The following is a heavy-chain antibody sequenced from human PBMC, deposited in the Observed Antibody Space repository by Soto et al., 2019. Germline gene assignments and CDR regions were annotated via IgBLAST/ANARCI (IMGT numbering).Heavy chain of an antibody. Sequence: ASVKVSCKASGGTFSSYTISWVRQAPGQGLEWMGRIIPILGIANYAQKFQGRVTITADKSTSTAYMELSSLRSEDTAVYYCARDWAHDCTNGVCYSGRFDPWGQGTLVTVSS. CDR1: GGTFSSYT. V-gene: IGHV1-69*04. CDR3: ARDWAHDCTNGVCYSGRFDP. J-gene: IGHJ5*02. CDR2: IIPILGIA. D-gene: IGHD2-8*01.